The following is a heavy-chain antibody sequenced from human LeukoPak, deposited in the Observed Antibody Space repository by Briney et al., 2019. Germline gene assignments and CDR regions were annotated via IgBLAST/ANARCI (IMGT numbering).Heavy chain of an antibody. V-gene: IGHV5-51*01. CDR1: GYNFITYW. CDR2: IYPGNSDT. J-gene: IGHJ6*02. CDR3: ARHRVDINSPRGMDV. Sequence: GESLMISCKGSGYNFITYWIGRVRPMPGKGLEWMGIIYPGNSDTRYSPSFQGQVTFSADKSISTAYLQWSSLKASDTAMYYCARHRVDINSPRGMDVWGQGTTVTVSS. D-gene: IGHD1-1*01.